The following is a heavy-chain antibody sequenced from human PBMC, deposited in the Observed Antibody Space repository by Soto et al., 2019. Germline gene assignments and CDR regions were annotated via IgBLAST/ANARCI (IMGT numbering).Heavy chain of an antibody. V-gene: IGHV4-59*01. Sequence: NPSETLSLTYTVSCGSISSYYWSVIRQPPGKGLEWIGYIYYSGSTNYNPSLKSRVTISVDTSKNQFSLKLSSVTAADTAVYYCARAYYYGSGSWFDPWGQGTLVTVSS. J-gene: IGHJ5*02. CDR2: IYYSGST. D-gene: IGHD3-10*01. CDR1: CGSISSYY. CDR3: ARAYYYGSGSWFDP.